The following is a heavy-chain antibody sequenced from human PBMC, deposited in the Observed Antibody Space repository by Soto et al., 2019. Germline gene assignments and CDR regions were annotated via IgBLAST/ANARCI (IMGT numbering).Heavy chain of an antibody. CDR2: ISGSGGST. CDR1: GFTFSSYA. Sequence: GGSLRLSCAASGFTFSSYAMSWVRQAPGKGLEWVTAISGSGGSTYYADSVKGRFTISRDNSKNTLYLQMNSLRAEDTAVYYCAKAKVRVHGGFDYWGQGTLVTVSS. J-gene: IGHJ4*02. CDR3: AKAKVRVHGGFDY. D-gene: IGHD3-10*01. V-gene: IGHV3-23*01.